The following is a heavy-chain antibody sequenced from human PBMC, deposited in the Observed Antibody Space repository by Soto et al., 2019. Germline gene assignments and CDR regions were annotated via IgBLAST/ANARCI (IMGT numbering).Heavy chain of an antibody. CDR1: GFTFSNYA. J-gene: IGHJ4*02. CDR3: TKSRSAMIYYFDF. CDR2: ISATGVKT. D-gene: IGHD3-22*01. V-gene: IGHV3-23*01. Sequence: EVQVLESGGGLVQPGGSLRLSCAASGFTFSNYAMNWVRQAPGKGLEWVSGISATGVKTYSADSVKGRFTMSRDNSKDTVYHERNSLRAEDTAVYYCTKSRSAMIYYFDFWGLGALVTVSS.